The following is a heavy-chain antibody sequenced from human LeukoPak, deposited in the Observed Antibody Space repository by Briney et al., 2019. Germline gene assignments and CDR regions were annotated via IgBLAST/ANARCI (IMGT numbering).Heavy chain of an antibody. J-gene: IGHJ5*02. CDR1: DGSISNYY. D-gene: IGHD6-19*01. CDR2: AYYSGST. CDR3: AKNSAVATSRSWFDP. Sequence: SETLSLTCSVFDGSISNYYWSWIRQPPGKGLEWIGYAYYSGSTTYNPSLESRVTISVDTSKNQFSLKLTAVTAADTAVYYCAKNSAVATSRSWFDPWGQGTLVTVSS. V-gene: IGHV4-59*08.